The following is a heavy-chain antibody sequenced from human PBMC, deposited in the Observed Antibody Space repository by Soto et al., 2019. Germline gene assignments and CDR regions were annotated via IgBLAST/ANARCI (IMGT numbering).Heavy chain of an antibody. V-gene: IGHV3-23*01. CDR2: VSGSGSST. CDR1: GFTFSTYA. J-gene: IGHJ6*03. CDR3: AKDPNDYSDFYYYYMDV. D-gene: IGHD4-4*01. Sequence: GGSLRLSCAASGFTFSTYAMTWVRQAPGKGLEWVSAVSGSGSSTYYADSVKGRFTISRDNSKNTLYLQMNSLRAADTAVYYCAKDPNDYSDFYYYYMDVWGKGTTVTVSS.